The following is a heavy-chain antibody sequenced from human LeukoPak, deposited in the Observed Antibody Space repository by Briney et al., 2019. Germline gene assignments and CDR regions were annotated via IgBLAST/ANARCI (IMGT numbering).Heavy chain of an antibody. J-gene: IGHJ4*02. Sequence: QSGGSLRLSCAASGFSFCTYAMSWVRRAPARGLEWVSSIRGNGDTFYADSVKGRFTLSRDDSRNTVYLQLNNLRVDDTAVYYCAKANWVSNADAVWWGQGTVVTVSS. D-gene: IGHD1-1*01. CDR2: IRGNGDT. CDR1: GFSFCTYA. V-gene: IGHV3-23*01. CDR3: AKANWVSNADAVW.